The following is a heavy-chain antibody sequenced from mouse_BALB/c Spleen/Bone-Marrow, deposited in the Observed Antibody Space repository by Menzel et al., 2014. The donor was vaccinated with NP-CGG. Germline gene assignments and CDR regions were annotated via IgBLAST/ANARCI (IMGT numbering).Heavy chain of an antibody. D-gene: IGHD2-4*01. Sequence: EVKLMESGGGLVQPGGSRKLSCAASGFTFSSFGMHWVRQAPEKGLEWVAYISSGSSTIYYADTVKGRFTISRDNPKNTLFLQITSLRSEDTAMYYCARSPYDYAAMDYWGQGTSVTVSS. V-gene: IGHV5-17*02. CDR2: ISSGSSTI. J-gene: IGHJ4*01. CDR1: GFTFSSFG. CDR3: ARSPYDYAAMDY.